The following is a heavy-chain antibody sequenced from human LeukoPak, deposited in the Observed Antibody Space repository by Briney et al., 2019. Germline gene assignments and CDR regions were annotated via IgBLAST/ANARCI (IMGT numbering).Heavy chain of an antibody. D-gene: IGHD3-10*01. Sequence: GGSLRLSCAASGFTFSSTWMHWVRQPPGKGLVWVARITSDGSSTTYAESVKGRFTISRDNAKNTLYLQMNSLRAEDTAVYYCARGSGSYWGNWFDPWGQGTLVTVSS. CDR3: ARGSGSYWGNWFDP. CDR1: GFTFSSTW. V-gene: IGHV3-74*03. CDR2: ITSDGSST. J-gene: IGHJ5*02.